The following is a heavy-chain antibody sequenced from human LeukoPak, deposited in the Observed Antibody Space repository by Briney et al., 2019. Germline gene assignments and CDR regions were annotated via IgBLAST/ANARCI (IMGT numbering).Heavy chain of an antibody. CDR2: ISDDGSRQ. CDR3: VKDRTGTYTLDY. Sequence: PGRSLRLSCAATGFTFSNYAIHWGRQAPGKGLEWVAFISDDGSRQHYADSVKGRFTISRDNSKNTLNLQMNSLRVEDTAVYYCVKDRTGTYTLDYWGQGTLVTVSS. CDR1: GFTFSNYA. D-gene: IGHD3-10*01. J-gene: IGHJ4*02. V-gene: IGHV3-30-3*01.